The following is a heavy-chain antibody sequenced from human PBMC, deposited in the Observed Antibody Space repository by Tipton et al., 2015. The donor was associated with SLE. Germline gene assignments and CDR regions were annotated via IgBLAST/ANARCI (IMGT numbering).Heavy chain of an antibody. CDR2: IYYSGST. Sequence: TLSLTCTVSGGSISSYYWSWIRQPPGQGLEWIGYIYYSGSTNYNPSLKSRVTISVDTSKNQFSLKLSSVTAADTAVYYCAREVWYFDLWGRGTLVTVSS. CDR3: AREVWYFDL. J-gene: IGHJ2*01. V-gene: IGHV4-59*01. CDR1: GGSISSYY.